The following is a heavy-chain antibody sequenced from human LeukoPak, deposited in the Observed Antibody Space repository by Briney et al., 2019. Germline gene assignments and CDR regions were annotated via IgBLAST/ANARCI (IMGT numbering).Heavy chain of an antibody. J-gene: IGHJ4*02. CDR2: INHSGNT. D-gene: IGHD3-10*01. CDR1: GGSFSSYY. V-gene: IGHV4-34*01. Sequence: SETLPLTCAAHGGSFSSYYWSWIRQPPGKGLEWIGEINHSGNTNYNPSLESRVTISVDTSKNQFSLKLSSVTAADTAVYYCARRRPYYYGSGSDLWGQGTLVTVSS. CDR3: ARRRPYYYGSGSDL.